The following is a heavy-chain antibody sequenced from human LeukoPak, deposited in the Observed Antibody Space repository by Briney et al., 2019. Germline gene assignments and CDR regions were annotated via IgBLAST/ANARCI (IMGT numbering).Heavy chain of an antibody. CDR3: ARGIRYYYDSSGYYYAPYFDY. J-gene: IGHJ4*02. CDR2: MNPNSGNT. CDR1: GYTFTSYY. Sequence: ASVKVSCKASGYTFTSYYMHWVRQAPGQGLEWMGWMNPNSGNTGYAQKFQGRVTMTRNTSISTAYMELSSLRSEDTAVYYCARGIRYYYDSSGYYYAPYFDYWGQGTLVTASS. V-gene: IGHV1-8*02. D-gene: IGHD3-22*01.